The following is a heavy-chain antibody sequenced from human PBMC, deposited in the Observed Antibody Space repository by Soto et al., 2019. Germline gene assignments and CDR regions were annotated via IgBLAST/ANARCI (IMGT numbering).Heavy chain of an antibody. CDR2: MNPRSGDT. D-gene: IGHD4-17*01. J-gene: IGHJ4*02. Sequence: SVKVSCKASGNTFRSHDIHWVRQATGHGLEWMGWMNPRSGDTGYAQNFRGRVTMTRNTAISTAYMELSSLRSEDTAIYFCTRAYGAGTFDFWGQGTRVTVSS. CDR1: GNTFRSHD. V-gene: IGHV1-8*01. CDR3: TRAYGAGTFDF.